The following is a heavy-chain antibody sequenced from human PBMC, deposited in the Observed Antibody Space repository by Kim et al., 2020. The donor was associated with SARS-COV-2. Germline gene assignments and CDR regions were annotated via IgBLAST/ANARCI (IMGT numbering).Heavy chain of an antibody. V-gene: IGHV3-33*01. Sequence: YADSVMGRFTISRDNSKNTVYLQMNSLTVEDTAVYYCARRGGGYSYGFLDYWGQGTLVTVSS. D-gene: IGHD5-18*01. CDR3: ARRGGGYSYGFLDY. J-gene: IGHJ4*02.